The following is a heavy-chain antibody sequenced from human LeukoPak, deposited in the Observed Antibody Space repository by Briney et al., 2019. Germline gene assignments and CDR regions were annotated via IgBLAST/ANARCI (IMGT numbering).Heavy chain of an antibody. CDR2: ISGGGGNT. CDR1: KFAFSSYA. Sequence: GGSLRFSCAASKFAFSSYAMSWVRQAPGKGLEWVSAISGGGGNTYYADSVKGRFTISRDNSKNTLYLQMNSLRAEDTAAYYCGKNRYSGSLSPFDIWGQGTMVTVSS. CDR3: GKNRYSGSLSPFDI. J-gene: IGHJ3*02. V-gene: IGHV3-23*01. D-gene: IGHD1-26*01.